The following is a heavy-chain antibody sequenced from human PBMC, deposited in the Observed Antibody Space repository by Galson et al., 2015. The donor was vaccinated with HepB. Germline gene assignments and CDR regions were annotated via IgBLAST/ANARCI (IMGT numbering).Heavy chain of an antibody. CDR3: ARDRYCSSTSCYGDGMDV. CDR1: GYTFTGYY. V-gene: IGHV1-2*04. Sequence: VKVSCKASGYTFTGYYMHWVRQAPGQGLEWMGWINPNSGGTSYAQKFQGWVTMTRDTSISTAYMELSRLRSDDTAVYYCARDRYCSSTSCYGDGMDVWGQGTTVTVSS. CDR2: INPNSGGT. J-gene: IGHJ6*02. D-gene: IGHD2-2*01.